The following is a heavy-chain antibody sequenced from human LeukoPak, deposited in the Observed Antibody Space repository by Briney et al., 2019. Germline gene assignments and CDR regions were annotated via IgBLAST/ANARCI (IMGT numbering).Heavy chain of an antibody. CDR3: AGKIFGPGSYPDF. CDR1: GFSFNTYA. V-gene: IGHV3-33*01. J-gene: IGHJ4*02. Sequence: PGGSLRLSCAASGFSFNTYAMHWVRQAPGQGLEWVALTWHDGSHKFYSNSVRGQFTISRDNSKNTVYLQMNNLRPEDTAVYYCAGKIFGPGSYPDFWGQGTLVTVSS. D-gene: IGHD3-10*01. CDR2: TWHDGSHK.